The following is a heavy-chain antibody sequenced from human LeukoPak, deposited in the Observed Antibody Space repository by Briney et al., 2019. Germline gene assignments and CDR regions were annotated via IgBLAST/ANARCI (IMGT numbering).Heavy chain of an antibody. CDR2: IRSDGCNT. V-gene: IGHV3-74*01. CDR3: IRVPY. Sequence: PGGFMIFSCAVSGSTFSSYYMHWVRKPPGKVLVWVSLIRSDGCNTNYADSVKGRFTIARDNAKNTLYLQMSSLRAEDTAVYYCIRVPYWGQGALVTVSS. CDR1: GSTFSSYY. J-gene: IGHJ4*02.